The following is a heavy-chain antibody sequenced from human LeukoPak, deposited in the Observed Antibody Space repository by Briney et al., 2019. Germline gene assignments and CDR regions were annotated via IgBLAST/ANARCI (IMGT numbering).Heavy chain of an antibody. CDR3: ARQQNYDFWSGYYWKPPNFDY. D-gene: IGHD3-3*01. Sequence: SETLSLTCTVSGGSISSYYWSWIRQPPGKGLEWIGYIYYSGSTNYNPSLKSRVTISVDTSKNQFSLKLSSVTAADTAVYYCARQQNYDFWSGYYWKPPNFDYWGQGTLVTVSS. V-gene: IGHV4-59*08. CDR2: IYYSGST. CDR1: GGSISSYY. J-gene: IGHJ4*02.